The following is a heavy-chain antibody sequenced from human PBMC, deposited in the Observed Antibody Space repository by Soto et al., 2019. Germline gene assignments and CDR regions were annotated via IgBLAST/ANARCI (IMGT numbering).Heavy chain of an antibody. V-gene: IGHV3-30*03. Sequence: EGSLRLSCATSGFMFNDYAMYWVRQAPGQGLEWVAMISSDGNHQFYVDNVRGRFTVSRDNSKNTLNLQMNSLRPEDAAVYYCSRGTYYPQSSGLHADYRGHGTVLPVSS. CDR3: SRGTYYPQSSGLHADY. CDR2: ISSDGNHQ. CDR1: GFMFNDYA. J-gene: IGHJ4*01. D-gene: IGHD3-22*01.